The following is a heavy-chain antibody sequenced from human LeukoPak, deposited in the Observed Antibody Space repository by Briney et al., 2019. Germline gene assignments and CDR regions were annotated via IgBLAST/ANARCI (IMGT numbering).Heavy chain of an antibody. CDR2: ISAYSGNT. Sequence: GASVNVSCKASGYSFSYYGINWVRQAPGQGLEWMGWISAYSGNTNYAQKLQGRVTMTTDTSTSTAYMEVRSLRSDDTAVYYCARQHIGGSYRIDYWGQGTLVTVSS. D-gene: IGHD3-16*02. V-gene: IGHV1-18*01. J-gene: IGHJ4*02. CDR1: GYSFSYYG. CDR3: ARQHIGGSYRIDY.